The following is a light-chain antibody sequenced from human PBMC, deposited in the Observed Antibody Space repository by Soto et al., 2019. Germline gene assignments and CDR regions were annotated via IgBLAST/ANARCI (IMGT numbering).Light chain of an antibody. Sequence: QSALTQPASVSGSPGQAITISCTGTITNVRGYNFVSWYQQYPGEAPKLMIYDVSTRPSGVSNRFSGSKSGNPASLNISGLQADDEADYYCSSYTSSNTYVFGTGTKVPVL. CDR3: SSYTSSNTYV. V-gene: IGLV2-14*03. CDR1: ITNVRGYNF. CDR2: DVS. J-gene: IGLJ1*01.